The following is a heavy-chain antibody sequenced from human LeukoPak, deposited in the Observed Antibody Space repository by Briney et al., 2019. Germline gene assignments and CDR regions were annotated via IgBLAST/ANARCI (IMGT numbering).Heavy chain of an antibody. CDR1: GFTFSSYA. Sequence: GGSLRLSCEASGFTFSSYAIRWVRQAPGTGLEWVSSIPGSGGATYYADSVRGRFSISRDSSKNTVYLQMNSLSDEDTAVYYCARARPWDSSRSYYFGMDVWGHGTTVTVSS. J-gene: IGHJ6*02. D-gene: IGHD3-22*01. CDR2: IPGSGGAT. V-gene: IGHV3-23*01. CDR3: ARARPWDSSRSYYFGMDV.